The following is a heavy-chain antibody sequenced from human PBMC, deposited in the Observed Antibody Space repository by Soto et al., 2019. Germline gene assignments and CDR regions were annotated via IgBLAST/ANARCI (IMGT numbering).Heavy chain of an antibody. CDR1: GYPFPGNY. V-gene: IGHV1-2*02. D-gene: IGHD2-2*01. CDR2: INPTSGGT. CDR3: ARGYCSTSGCSHYFDY. Sequence: XSVKVSCKASGYPFPGNYMHWVRQAPGQGLEWMALINPTSGGTNYAQKFQGRVTMTWDTSISTAYMELSRLRSDDTAIYYCARGYCSTSGCSHYFDYWGQGTLVTVSS. J-gene: IGHJ4*02.